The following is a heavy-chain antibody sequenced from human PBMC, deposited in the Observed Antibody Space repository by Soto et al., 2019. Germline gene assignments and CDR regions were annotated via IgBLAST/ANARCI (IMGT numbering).Heavy chain of an antibody. Sequence: ASVKVSCKASGYTFTSYGISWVRQAPGQGLEWMGWISAYNGNTSYAQKLQGRVTMTTDTSTSTAYMELRSLRSDDTAVYYCAIMGVVVAATPNSPNDYYYYYGMDVWGQGTTVTVSS. J-gene: IGHJ6*02. CDR2: ISAYNGNT. D-gene: IGHD2-15*01. V-gene: IGHV1-18*01. CDR3: AIMGVVVAATPNSPNDYYYYYGMDV. CDR1: GYTFTSYG.